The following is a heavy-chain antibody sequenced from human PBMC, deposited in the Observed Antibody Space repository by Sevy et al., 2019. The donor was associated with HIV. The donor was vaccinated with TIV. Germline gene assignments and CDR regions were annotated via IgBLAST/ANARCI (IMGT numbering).Heavy chain of an antibody. CDR3: AEDASYSSTWIDY. J-gene: IGHJ4*02. D-gene: IGHD6-13*01. V-gene: IGHV3-7*01. Sequence: GESLKISCAASGFTFNNHWMSWVRQAPGKGLEWVANIKQDGSEKYYVDSVKGRFTISRDNAENSLYLQMNSLRVEDTAVYYCAEDASYSSTWIDYWGQGTLVTVSS. CDR1: GFTFNNHW. CDR2: IKQDGSEK.